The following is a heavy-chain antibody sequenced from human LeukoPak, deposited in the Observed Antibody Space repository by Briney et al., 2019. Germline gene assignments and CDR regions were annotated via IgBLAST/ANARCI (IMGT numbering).Heavy chain of an antibody. D-gene: IGHD3-10*01. Sequence: GGSLRLSCAASGFTFSSYSMNWVRQAPGKGLEWVSSISSSSSYIYYADSVKGRFTISRDNAKNSLYLQMNSLRAEDTAVYYCARARPGAYGSGGFDYWGQGTLVTVSS. CDR1: GFTFSSYS. V-gene: IGHV3-21*01. J-gene: IGHJ4*02. CDR2: ISSSSSYI. CDR3: ARARPGAYGSGGFDY.